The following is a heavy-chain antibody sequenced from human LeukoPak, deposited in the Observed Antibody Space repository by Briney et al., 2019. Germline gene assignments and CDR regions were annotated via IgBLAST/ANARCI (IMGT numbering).Heavy chain of an antibody. Sequence: SVKVSFKASGGTFSSYAISWVRQAPGQGLEWMGGIIPIFGTANYAQKFQGRVTITADESTSTAYMELSSLRSEDTAVYYCARPGYSYGYGPKYYFDYWGQGTLVTVSS. J-gene: IGHJ4*02. CDR2: IIPIFGTA. CDR1: GGTFSSYA. CDR3: ARPGYSYGYGPKYYFDY. V-gene: IGHV1-69*01. D-gene: IGHD5-18*01.